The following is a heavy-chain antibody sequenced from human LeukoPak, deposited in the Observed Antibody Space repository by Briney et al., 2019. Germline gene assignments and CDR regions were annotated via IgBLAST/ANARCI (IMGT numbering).Heavy chain of an antibody. CDR1: GITFRNYW. Sequence: SGGSLRLSCAASGITFRNYWMHWVRQARGKGLEWVSHIIQDSSATFYADSVKGRFTISRDNAKDTLYLQMNSLRAEDTAVYYCATDDYRGLGYWGQGTLVTVSS. CDR3: ATDDYRGLGY. V-gene: IGHV3-74*01. CDR2: IIQDSSAT. D-gene: IGHD4-11*01. J-gene: IGHJ4*02.